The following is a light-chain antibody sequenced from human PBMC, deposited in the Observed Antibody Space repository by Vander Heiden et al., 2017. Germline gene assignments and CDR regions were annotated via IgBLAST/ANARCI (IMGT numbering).Light chain of an antibody. CDR1: KLGDKY. Sequence: SYVLTQPPSVSVSPGQTARITCSGDKLGDKYACWYQQKPGQSPVLVIYQDSKRPSGIPERFSGSNSGNTATLTISGTQAMDEADYYCQAWDSSLYVFGTGTKVTVL. V-gene: IGLV3-1*01. J-gene: IGLJ1*01. CDR2: QDS. CDR3: QAWDSSLYV.